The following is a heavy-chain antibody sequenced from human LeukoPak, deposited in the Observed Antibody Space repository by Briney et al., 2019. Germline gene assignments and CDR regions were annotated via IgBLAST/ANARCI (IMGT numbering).Heavy chain of an antibody. J-gene: IGHJ4*02. Sequence: GGSLRLSCAASGFTFSSYGMSWVRQAPGKGLEWVSGISGGAVSTNYADSVKGRITISRDNSKNTLYLQMNSLRVEDTAVYYCAKSGRYCSGGSCYQEASLDYWGQGILVTVSS. CDR1: GFTFSSYG. D-gene: IGHD2-15*01. CDR2: ISGGAVST. V-gene: IGHV3-23*01. CDR3: AKSGRYCSGGSCYQEASLDY.